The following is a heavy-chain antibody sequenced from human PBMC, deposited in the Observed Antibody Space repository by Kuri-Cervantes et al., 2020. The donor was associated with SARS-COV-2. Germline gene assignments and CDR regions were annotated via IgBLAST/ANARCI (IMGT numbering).Heavy chain of an antibody. V-gene: IGHV4-28*01. CDR3: ARISPYYYDSSGYYQNWYFDL. CDR2: IYYSGST. D-gene: IGHD3-22*01. CDR1: GYSISSSNW. J-gene: IGHJ2*01. Sequence: SETLSLTCAVSGYSISSSNWWGWIRQPPGKGLEWIGYIYYSGSTYYNPSLKSRVTMSVDTSKNQFSLKLSSVTAADTAVYYCARISPYYYDSSGYYQNWYFDLWGRGTLVTVSS.